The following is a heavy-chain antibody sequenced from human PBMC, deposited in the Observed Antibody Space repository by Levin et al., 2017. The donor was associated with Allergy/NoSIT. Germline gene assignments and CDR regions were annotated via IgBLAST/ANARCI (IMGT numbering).Heavy chain of an antibody. V-gene: IGHV4-59*01. CDR3: ARGGRDGYNPPWLFDY. CDR1: XXXXSRYC. D-gene: IGHD5-24*01. CDR2: IYYSGST. Sequence: SETLSLTCTXXXXXXSRYCGRWIRQPQGKGLEWIGYIYYSGSTNYNPSLKSRVTISVDTSKNQFSLKLSSVTAADTAVYYCARGGRDGYNPPWLFDYWGQGTLVTVSS. J-gene: IGHJ4*02.